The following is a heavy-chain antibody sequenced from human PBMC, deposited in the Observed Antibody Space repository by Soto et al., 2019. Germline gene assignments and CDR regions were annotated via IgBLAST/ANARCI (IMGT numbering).Heavy chain of an antibody. CDR3: ARSGDSGYDYVFDY. CDR2: IIPLFGAA. D-gene: IGHD5-12*01. J-gene: IGHJ4*02. CDR1: GGPFSGYT. Sequence: QVQLVQSGAEVKKPGSSVKVSCKASGGPFSGYTISWVRQAPGKGLEWMGGIIPLFGAANYGQTFQGRVTIRADESTSTDYMELTSMRSEDTAMYYCARSGDSGYDYVFDYWGQGTLVTVSS. V-gene: IGHV1-69*01.